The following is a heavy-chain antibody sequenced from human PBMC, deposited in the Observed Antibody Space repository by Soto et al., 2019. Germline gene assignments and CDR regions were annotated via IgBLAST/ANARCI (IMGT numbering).Heavy chain of an antibody. Sequence: ASVKVSCKASGYTFTSYGISWVRQAPGQGLEWMGWISAYNGNTIYAQKFQGRVTMTEDTSTDTAYMELSSLRSEDTAVYYCATGYYDSSGYYQAYFDYWGQGTLVTVSS. CDR1: GYTFTSYG. J-gene: IGHJ4*02. CDR3: ATGYYDSSGYYQAYFDY. D-gene: IGHD3-22*01. CDR2: ISAYNGNT. V-gene: IGHV1-18*01.